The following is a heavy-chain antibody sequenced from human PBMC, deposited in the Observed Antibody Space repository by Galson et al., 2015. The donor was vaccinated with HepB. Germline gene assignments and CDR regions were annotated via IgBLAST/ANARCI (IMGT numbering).Heavy chain of an antibody. D-gene: IGHD3-10*01. Sequence: SVKVSCKASGYTFTSYAMHWVRQAPGQRLEWMGWINAGNGNTKYSQKFQGRVTMSVDTSKNQFSLKLSSVTAADTAVYYCARGGGSGPNAFDIWGQGTMVTVSS. CDR1: GYTFTSYA. J-gene: IGHJ3*02. CDR2: INAGNGNT. CDR3: ARGGGSGPNAFDI. V-gene: IGHV1-3*01.